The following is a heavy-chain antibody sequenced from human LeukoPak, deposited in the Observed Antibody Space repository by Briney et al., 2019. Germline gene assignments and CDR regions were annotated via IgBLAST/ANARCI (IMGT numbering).Heavy chain of an antibody. CDR2: IKQDRSEK. CDR3: ARDRLAVAGRGDYFDY. J-gene: IGHJ4*02. CDR1: GFTFSNYW. D-gene: IGHD6-19*01. V-gene: IGHV3-7*03. Sequence: GGSLRLSCAASGFTFSNYWMSWVRQAPGKGLEWVANIKQDRSEKYYVDSVKGRFTISRDNAKNSLCLQMNSLRAEDTAFYYCARDRLAVAGRGDYFDYWGQGTLVTVSS.